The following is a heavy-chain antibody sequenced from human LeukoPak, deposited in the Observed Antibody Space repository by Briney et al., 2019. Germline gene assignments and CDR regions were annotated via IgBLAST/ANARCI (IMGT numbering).Heavy chain of an antibody. Sequence: ASVKVSCKASGYTFTAYYVHWVRQAPGQGLEWMGRINPNSGGSNFAQKFQGRVTITRDTSASTAYMELSSLRSEDTAVYYCARAPRYSPYYFDYWGQGTLVTVSS. CDR1: GYTFTAYY. V-gene: IGHV1-2*06. CDR2: INPNSGGS. J-gene: IGHJ4*02. D-gene: IGHD2-15*01. CDR3: ARAPRYSPYYFDY.